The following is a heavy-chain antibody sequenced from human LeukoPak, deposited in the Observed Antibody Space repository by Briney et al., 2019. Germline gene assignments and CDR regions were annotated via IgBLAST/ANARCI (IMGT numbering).Heavy chain of an antibody. CDR3: ARGGDSSGYYPLDY. CDR2: ISAYNGNT. V-gene: IGHV1-18*01. J-gene: IGHJ4*02. CDR1: GYTFTSYG. Sequence: ASLKVSCKASGYTFTSYGISWGRQAPGQGLEWMGWISAYNGNTNHAQKLQCRVTMTPDTSTSTAYIELRSLRSDDTAVYYCARGGDSSGYYPLDYWGQGTLVTVSS. D-gene: IGHD3-22*01.